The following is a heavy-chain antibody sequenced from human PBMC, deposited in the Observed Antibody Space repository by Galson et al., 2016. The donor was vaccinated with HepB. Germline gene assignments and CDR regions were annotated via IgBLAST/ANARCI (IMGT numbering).Heavy chain of an antibody. CDR3: AKDRVYAAVNWFDP. CDR1: GFIFSNFG. D-gene: IGHD5/OR15-5a*01. J-gene: IGHJ5*02. CDR2: ISYDGRKK. V-gene: IGHV3-30*04. Sequence: SLRLSCAASGFIFSNFGMHWVRQAPGKGLEWVALISYDGRKKYYADSVKGRFTISRDNSKNTYLQMSSLRAEDTAVYYCAKDRVYAAVNWFDPWGQGTLVTVSS.